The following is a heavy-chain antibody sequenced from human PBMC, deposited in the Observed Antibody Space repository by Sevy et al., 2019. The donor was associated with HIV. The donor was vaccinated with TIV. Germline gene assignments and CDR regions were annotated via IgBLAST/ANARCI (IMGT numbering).Heavy chain of an antibody. V-gene: IGHV3-48*01. CDR1: GFTFSTYR. Sequence: GGSLRLSCAASGFTFSTYRMNWVRQAPGKGLEWVSYISSSSRTIFYADSVKGRFTISRDNAKKSLYLQMDSLTAEDTAVYYCARDEQTYGDYDYFDYWGQGTLVTVSS. J-gene: IGHJ4*02. CDR3: ARDEQTYGDYDYFDY. D-gene: IGHD4-17*01. CDR2: ISSSSRTI.